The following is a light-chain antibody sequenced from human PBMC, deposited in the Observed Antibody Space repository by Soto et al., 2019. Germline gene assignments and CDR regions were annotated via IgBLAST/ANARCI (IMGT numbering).Light chain of an antibody. CDR1: QTISSW. J-gene: IGKJ1*01. CDR3: QHYNSYSEA. CDR2: KAS. V-gene: IGKV1-5*03. Sequence: DIHIALASFTLSGSLGDRVTNTFLASQTISSWLAWYQQKPGKAPKLLIYKASTLKSGVPSRFSGSGSGTEFTLTISSLQPDDFATYYCQHYNSYSEAFGQGTKVDI.